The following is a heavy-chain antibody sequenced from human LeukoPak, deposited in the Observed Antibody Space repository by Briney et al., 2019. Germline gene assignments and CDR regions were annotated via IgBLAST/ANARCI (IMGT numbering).Heavy chain of an antibody. J-gene: IGHJ4*02. CDR2: INWNGGRT. Sequence: GGSLRLSCAASGFMFDDYGMSWVRPAPGKGLEWVSGINWNGGRTGYADSVKGRFTISRDNAKNSLYLQMNSLRAEDTAVYYCARGGAGYDYFDYWGQGTLVTVSS. D-gene: IGHD2-15*01. CDR1: GFMFDDYG. CDR3: ARGGAGYDYFDY. V-gene: IGHV3-20*04.